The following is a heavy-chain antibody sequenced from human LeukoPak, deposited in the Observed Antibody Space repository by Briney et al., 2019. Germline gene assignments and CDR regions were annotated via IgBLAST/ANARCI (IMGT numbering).Heavy chain of an antibody. V-gene: IGHV1-2*02. CDR1: GYTSTDYY. CDR3: ARDYLFRFLESPLGSMDV. D-gene: IGHD3-3*01. CDR2: IKPKRGGT. Sequence: ASVKVSCKACGYTSTDYYMHSVRQAAGQGREWMGWIKPKRGGTSYAEKLQGRVTMARGTAMSTAYMELRRLRSDHTAVYYCARDYLFRFLESPLGSMDVGGKGPTIPVPS. J-gene: IGHJ6*04.